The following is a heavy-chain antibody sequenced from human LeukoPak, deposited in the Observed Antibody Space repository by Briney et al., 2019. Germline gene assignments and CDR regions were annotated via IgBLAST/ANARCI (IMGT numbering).Heavy chain of an antibody. CDR1: GYILTELS. Sequence: GASVKVSCKVSGYILTELSIHWVRQAPGKGLEWMGGFDPEDGETIYAQKFQGRVTMTEDTSTDTVYMELSSLRSEDTAVYHCATLKRAQIQYSDWGIGYFDYWGPGTLVAVSS. CDR3: ATLKRAQIQYSDWGIGYFDY. D-gene: IGHD3-9*01. V-gene: IGHV1-24*01. CDR2: FDPEDGET. J-gene: IGHJ4*02.